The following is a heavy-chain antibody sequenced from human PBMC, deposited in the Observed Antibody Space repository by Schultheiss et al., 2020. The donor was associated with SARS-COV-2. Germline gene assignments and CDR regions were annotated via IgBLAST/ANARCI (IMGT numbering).Heavy chain of an antibody. CDR2: IYHSGST. Sequence: SQTLSLTCAVSGGSISSGGYSWSWIRQPPGKGLEWIGSIYHSGSTYYNPSLKSRVTISVDTSKNQFSLKLSSVTAADTAVYYCARIAMVQGVIWYFDLWGRGTLVTVSS. CDR3: ARIAMVQGVIWYFDL. J-gene: IGHJ2*01. CDR1: GGSISSGGYS. V-gene: IGHV4-30-2*03. D-gene: IGHD3-10*01.